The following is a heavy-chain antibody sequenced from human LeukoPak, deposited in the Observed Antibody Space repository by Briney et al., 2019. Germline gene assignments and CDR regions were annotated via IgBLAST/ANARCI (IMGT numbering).Heavy chain of an antibody. Sequence: PGGSLILSCAASGFTFDDYAMHWVRQAPGKGLEWVSLISGDGGSTYYADSVKGLFTISRDNAKNSLYLQTNSLSAEDTAVYYCARDTVDTAMVFDYWGQGTLVTVSS. CDR2: ISGDGGST. V-gene: IGHV3-43*02. D-gene: IGHD5-18*01. CDR1: GFTFDDYA. J-gene: IGHJ4*02. CDR3: ARDTVDTAMVFDY.